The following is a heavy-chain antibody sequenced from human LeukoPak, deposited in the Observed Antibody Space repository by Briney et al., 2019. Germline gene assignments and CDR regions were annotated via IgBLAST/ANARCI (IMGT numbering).Heavy chain of an antibody. V-gene: IGHV4-59*08. CDR2: IYHSGST. D-gene: IGHD2-2*01. CDR3: ARSLSTAGIDY. Sequence: SETLSLTCTVSGGSISSYYWSWIRQPPGKGLEWIGSIYHSGSTYYNPSLKSRVTISVDTSKNQFSLNLRSVTAADTAVYYCARSLSTAGIDYWGQGTLVTVSS. J-gene: IGHJ4*02. CDR1: GGSISSYY.